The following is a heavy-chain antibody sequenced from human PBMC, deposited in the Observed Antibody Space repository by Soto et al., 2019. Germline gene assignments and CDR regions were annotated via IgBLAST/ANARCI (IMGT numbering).Heavy chain of an antibody. Sequence: QVQLVQSGAEVKKPGSTVKLSCKASRYNFIAYYIYWVRQAPGQGPEWMGMINPSSGATNYAQKFQGRVTVTRDTSTSTAYLELTSLRSEDAAVYYCAKYCGGDCRHFDAWGQGALVTVSS. CDR2: INPSSGAT. CDR1: RYNFIAYY. D-gene: IGHD2-21*02. V-gene: IGHV1-46*01. CDR3: AKYCGGDCRHFDA. J-gene: IGHJ4*02.